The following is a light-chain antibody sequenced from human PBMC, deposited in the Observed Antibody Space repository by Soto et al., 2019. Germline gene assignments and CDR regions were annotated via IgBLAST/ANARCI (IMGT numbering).Light chain of an antibody. Sequence: DIQMTQSPSTLSASVGDRVTITCRASQTISIWLAWYQQKPGKAPNQLIYRASSLESGVTSRFSDSGSGTEYTLTLSGLQPDDFSTYYYQQYSSYPYTCGQGTKLEIK. CDR2: RAS. CDR1: QTISIW. J-gene: IGKJ2*01. CDR3: QQYSSYPYT. V-gene: IGKV1-5*03.